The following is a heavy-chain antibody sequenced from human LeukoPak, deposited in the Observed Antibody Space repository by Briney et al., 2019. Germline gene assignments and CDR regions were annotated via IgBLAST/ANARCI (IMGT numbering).Heavy chain of an antibody. CDR1: GFTFDDYA. Sequence: PGGSLRLSCAASGFTFDDYAMHWVRQAPGRGLEWVSGISWNSGSVAYADSVKGRFTISRDNAKTSLYLQMNSLRPEDTALYYCAKDIPEGYCSGGSCYSAFDIWGQGTMVTVSS. J-gene: IGHJ3*02. CDR2: ISWNSGSV. D-gene: IGHD2-15*01. CDR3: AKDIPEGYCSGGSCYSAFDI. V-gene: IGHV3-9*01.